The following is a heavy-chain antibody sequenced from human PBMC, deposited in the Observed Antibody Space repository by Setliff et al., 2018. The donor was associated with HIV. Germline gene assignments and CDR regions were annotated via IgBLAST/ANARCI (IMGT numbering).Heavy chain of an antibody. CDR1: GGTFSSYA. CDR2: IIPILGIA. D-gene: IGHD3-22*01. CDR3: ARDLESYYYDSSGDAFDI. V-gene: IGHV1-69*10. Sequence: GASVKVSCKASGGTFSSYAISWVRQAPGQGLEWMGGIIPILGIANYAQKFQGRVTITADKSTSTAYMELSSLRSEDTAVYYCARDLESYYYDSSGDAFDIWGQGTMVTVSS. J-gene: IGHJ3*02.